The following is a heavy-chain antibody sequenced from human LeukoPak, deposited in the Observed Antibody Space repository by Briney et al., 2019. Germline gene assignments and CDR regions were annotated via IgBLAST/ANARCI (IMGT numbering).Heavy chain of an antibody. V-gene: IGHV4-59*01. D-gene: IGHD5-18*01. Sequence: PSETLSLTCTVSGGSISTYYWSWIRQPPGKGLEWIGYIHYSGSIKYNPSLKSRVTISLGTSKNQFSLRLSSVTAADTAVCYCARSVDIAMVTFDYWGQGTLVTVSS. CDR1: GGSISTYY. CDR2: IHYSGSI. CDR3: ARSVDIAMVTFDY. J-gene: IGHJ4*02.